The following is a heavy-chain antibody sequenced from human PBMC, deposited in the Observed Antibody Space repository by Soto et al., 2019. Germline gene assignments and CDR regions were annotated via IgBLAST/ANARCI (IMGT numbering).Heavy chain of an antibody. CDR2: IYNSGRI. J-gene: IGHJ4*02. V-gene: IGHV4-59*01. CDR1: GGSITTYY. D-gene: IGHD3-22*01. Sequence: ASEALSLTCTVSGGSITTYYWSWIRQPPGKGLEYIGFIYNSGRINYNPSLESRVTISVDTSKNHFSLWLRSVTAADTAVYYCATIVDSDSSGYPDFFDYWGQGTLVTVSS. CDR3: ATIVDSDSSGYPDFFDY.